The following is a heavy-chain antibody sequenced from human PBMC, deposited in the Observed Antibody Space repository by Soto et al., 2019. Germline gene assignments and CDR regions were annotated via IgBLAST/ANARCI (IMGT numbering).Heavy chain of an antibody. V-gene: IGHV4-59*01. CDR1: GGAISSYY. J-gene: IGHJ4*02. D-gene: IGHD5-12*01. Sequence: SETLSLTCTISGGAISSYYWSWIRQPPGKGLEWIGYISYKGSTNYNPSLKSRVTISVDTSKNQFSLKLTSVTAADPAVYYCAREWWLQNWGQGTLVTVSS. CDR3: AREWWLQN. CDR2: ISYKGST.